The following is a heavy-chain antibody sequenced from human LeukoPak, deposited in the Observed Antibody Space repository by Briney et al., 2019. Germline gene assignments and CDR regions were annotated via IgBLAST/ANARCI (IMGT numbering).Heavy chain of an antibody. V-gene: IGHV3-74*01. J-gene: IGHJ4*02. CDR3: GRALGDYYYAIDY. Sequence: GSLRLSCAASGFTFSSYWMHWVRQAPGKGLVWVSRINSDGSSTSYADSVKGRFTISRDNAKNTLYLQMNSLRAEDTAVYFCGRALGDYYYAIDYWGQGTLVTVSS. CDR1: GFTFSSYW. CDR2: INSDGSST. D-gene: IGHD3-22*01.